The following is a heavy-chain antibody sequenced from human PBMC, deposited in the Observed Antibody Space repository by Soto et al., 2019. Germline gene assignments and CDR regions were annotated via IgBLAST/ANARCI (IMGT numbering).Heavy chain of an antibody. D-gene: IGHD3-10*01. CDR2: IYYSGST. Sequence: PSETLPLTCTVSGGFISSCGYYWSWIRQHPGKGLEWIGYIYYSGSTYYNPSLKSRVTISVDTSKNQFSLKLRSVTAADTAVYYCARWVVRGTYRIYYYGKDVWGQGTTVTVSS. CDR3: ARWVVRGTYRIYYYGKDV. V-gene: IGHV4-31*03. CDR1: GGFISSCGYY. J-gene: IGHJ6*02.